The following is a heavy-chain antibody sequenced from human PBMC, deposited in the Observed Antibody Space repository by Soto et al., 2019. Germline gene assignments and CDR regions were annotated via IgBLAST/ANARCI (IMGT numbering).Heavy chain of an antibody. CDR3: ARGSYIHGGNSESSD. V-gene: IGHV4-31*03. CDR2: IYYSGST. D-gene: IGHD2-21*02. Sequence: SETLSLTCTVSGGSISSGGYYWSWIRQHPGKGLEWIGYIYYSGSTYYNPSLKSRVTISVDTSKNQFSLKLSSVTAADTAVYYCARGSYIHGGNSESSDWGQGTLVTVSS. CDR1: GGSISSGGYY. J-gene: IGHJ4*02.